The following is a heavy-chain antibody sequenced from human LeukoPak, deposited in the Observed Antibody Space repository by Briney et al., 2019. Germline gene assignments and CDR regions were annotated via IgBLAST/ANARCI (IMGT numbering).Heavy chain of an antibody. CDR3: ARISREYYYYYGMDV. V-gene: IGHV4-59*01. J-gene: IGHJ6*02. D-gene: IGHD6-13*01. CDR1: GGSISSYY. Sequence: SETLSLTCTVSGGSISSYYWSWIRQPPGKGLEWIGYIYYSGSTNYNPSLKSRVTISVDTSKNQFSLKLSSVTAADTAVYYCARISREYYYYYGMDVWGQGTMVTVSS. CDR2: IYYSGST.